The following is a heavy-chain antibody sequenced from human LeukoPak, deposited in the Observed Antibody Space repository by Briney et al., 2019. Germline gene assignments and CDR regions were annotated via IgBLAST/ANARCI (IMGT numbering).Heavy chain of an antibody. CDR3: AGLLPGGYGGNSGDAFDI. Sequence: GESLKISCKGSGYSFTSYWIGWVRQMPGKGLEWMGIIYPGDSDTRYSPSFQGQVTISADKSISTAYLQWSSLKASDTAMYYCAGLLPGGYGGNSGDAFDIWGQGTMVTVSS. CDR1: GYSFTSYW. D-gene: IGHD4-23*01. V-gene: IGHV5-51*01. J-gene: IGHJ3*02. CDR2: IYPGDSDT.